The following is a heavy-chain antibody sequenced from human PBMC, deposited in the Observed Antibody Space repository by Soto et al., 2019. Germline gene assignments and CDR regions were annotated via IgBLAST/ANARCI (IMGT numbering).Heavy chain of an antibody. V-gene: IGHV3-23*01. CDR2: ISGSGGST. CDR1: GFTFSSYA. Sequence: EVQLLESGGGLVQPGGSLRLSCAASGFTFSSYAMSWVRQAPGKGLEWVSAISGSGGSTYYADSVKGRFTISRDNSKNTLYLQMNSLRAEDTAVYYCAKDLVVVVAATIANEPCYGMDVWGQGTMVTVSS. J-gene: IGHJ6*02. D-gene: IGHD2-15*01. CDR3: AKDLVVVVAATIANEPCYGMDV.